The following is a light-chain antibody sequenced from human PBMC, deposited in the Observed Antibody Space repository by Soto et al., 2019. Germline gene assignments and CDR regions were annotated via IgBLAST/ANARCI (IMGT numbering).Light chain of an antibody. CDR2: EVS. J-gene: IGLJ1*01. V-gene: IGLV2-14*01. Sequence: QSVLTQPASVSGSPGQSITISCTGTSSDVGGYNYVSWYQQHPGKAPKLMIYEVSNRPSGVSNRFSGSKSGKTASLTISGLQAEDDADYYCSSYTSSSIDYVFGTGTKVTVL. CDR1: SSDVGGYNY. CDR3: SSYTSSSIDYV.